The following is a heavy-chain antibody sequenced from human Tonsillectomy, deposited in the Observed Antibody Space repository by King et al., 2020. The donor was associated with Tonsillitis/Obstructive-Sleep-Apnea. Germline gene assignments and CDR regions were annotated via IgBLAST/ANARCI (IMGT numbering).Heavy chain of an antibody. V-gene: IGHV5-51*01. Sequence: QLVQSGAEVKKPGESLKISCKGSGYSFTSYWIGWVRQMPGKGLEWMGIIYPGDSDTRYSPSFQGQVTISADKSISTAYLQWSSLKASDTAMYYCAGGGTYWGGDCYIDGAFDIWGQGTMVTVSS. CDR3: AGGGTYWGGDCYIDGAFDI. CDR2: IYPGDSDT. CDR1: GYSFTSYW. D-gene: IGHD2-21*01. J-gene: IGHJ3*02.